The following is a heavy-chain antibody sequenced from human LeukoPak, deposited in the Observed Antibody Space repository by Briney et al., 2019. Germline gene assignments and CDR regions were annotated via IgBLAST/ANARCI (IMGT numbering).Heavy chain of an antibody. CDR2: ISAYNGKT. D-gene: IGHD3-3*02. J-gene: IGHJ4*02. V-gene: IGHV1-18*01. CDR3: ARGRIASGASNPNDY. Sequence: ASVKVSCKASRYTFTSYGISWVRQAPGQGLEWMGWISAYNGKTNYAHKLQGRVTMTTDTSTSTAYMELSSLRSEDTAVYYCARGRIASGASNPNDYWGQGTLVTVSS. CDR1: RYTFTSYG.